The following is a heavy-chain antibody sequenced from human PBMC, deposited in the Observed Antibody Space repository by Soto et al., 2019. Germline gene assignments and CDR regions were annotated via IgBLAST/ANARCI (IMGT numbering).Heavy chain of an antibody. V-gene: IGHV6-1*01. Sequence: SQTLSLTCAISGDSVSSNTAAWNWIRSSPSRGLEWLGRTYYRSNWRHDYAVSVKSRITVNPDTSKNPFSLQLNSVTPDDTAVYYCARGVAGSGFDLWRQGTLVTVAS. CDR3: ARGVAGSGFDL. J-gene: IGHJ4*02. D-gene: IGHD6-19*01. CDR1: GDSVSSNTAA. CDR2: TYYRSNWRH.